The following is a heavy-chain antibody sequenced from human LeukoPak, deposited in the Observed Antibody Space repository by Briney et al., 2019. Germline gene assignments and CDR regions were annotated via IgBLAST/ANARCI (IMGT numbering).Heavy chain of an antibody. D-gene: IGHD2-15*01. CDR2: INPNSGGT. CDR1: GYTFTSYY. V-gene: IGHV1-2*02. Sequence: ASVKVSCKASGYTFTSYYMHWVRQAPGQGLEWMGWINPNSGGTNYAQKFQGRVTMTRDTSISTAYMELSRLRSDDTAVYYCARSPAIRYCSGGSCCLFDYWGQGTLVTVSS. CDR3: ARSPAIRYCSGGSCCLFDY. J-gene: IGHJ4*02.